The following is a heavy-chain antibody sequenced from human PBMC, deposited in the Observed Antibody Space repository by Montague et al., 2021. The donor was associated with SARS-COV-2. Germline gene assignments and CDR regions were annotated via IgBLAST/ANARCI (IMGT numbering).Heavy chain of an antibody. D-gene: IGHD3-22*01. CDR1: GASISNYY. J-gene: IGHJ6*02. Sequence: SETLSLTCTVSGASISNYYWSWIRQPPARGLGRIGYIYYSESTDYSPSLKSGVTIALHTSKNQFSLKVTSVTAADAAVYYCARGGGYYNYGLDVWGPGTTVTVSS. CDR2: IYYSEST. V-gene: IGHV4-59*01. CDR3: ARGGGYYNYGLDV.